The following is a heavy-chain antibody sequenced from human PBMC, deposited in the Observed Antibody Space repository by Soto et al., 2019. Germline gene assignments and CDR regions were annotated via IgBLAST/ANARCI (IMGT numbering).Heavy chain of an antibody. J-gene: IGHJ6*02. CDR1: GYTFTNYG. D-gene: IGHD1-26*01. Sequence: QVQLVQYGAEVKKPGASVKVSCKASGYTFTNYGINWVRQAPGQGLEWMGWISAYNGDTNYAQKLQGRVTMTTDTSTSTAYMELRSLRSDDTAVYYCARDRVLGATIGRAYYYYGMDVWGQGTTVTVSS. CDR3: ARDRVLGATIGRAYYYYGMDV. V-gene: IGHV1-18*04. CDR2: ISAYNGDT.